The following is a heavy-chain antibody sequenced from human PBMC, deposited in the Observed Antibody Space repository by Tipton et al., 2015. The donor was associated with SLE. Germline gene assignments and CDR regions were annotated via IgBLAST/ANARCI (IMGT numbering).Heavy chain of an antibody. CDR2: TYYRSKWYN. J-gene: IGHJ2*01. V-gene: IGHV6-1*01. CDR3: ARDGLVQSWYFDL. Sequence: PSRGLEWLGRTYYRSKWYNDYAVSVKSRITINPDTSKNQFSLQLNSVTPEDTAVYYCARDGLVQSWYFDLWGRGTLVTVSS. D-gene: IGHD6-6*01.